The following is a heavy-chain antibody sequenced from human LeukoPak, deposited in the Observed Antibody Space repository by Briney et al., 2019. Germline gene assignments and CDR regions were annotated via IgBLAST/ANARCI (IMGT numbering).Heavy chain of an antibody. Sequence: SETLSLTCAVYGGSFSGYYWSSIRQPPGKGLEWIGEINHSGSTNYNPSLNSRVTISVDTSKNEFSLKLSSVTAAETGVYYCARPGIAVAGTVVEDYWGQGTLVTVSS. CDR1: GGSFSGYY. CDR2: INHSGST. D-gene: IGHD6-19*01. J-gene: IGHJ4*02. V-gene: IGHV4-34*01. CDR3: ARPGIAVAGTVVEDY.